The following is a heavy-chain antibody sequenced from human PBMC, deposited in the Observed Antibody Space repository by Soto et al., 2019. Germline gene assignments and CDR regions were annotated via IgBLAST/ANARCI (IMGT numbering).Heavy chain of an antibody. D-gene: IGHD2-15*01. CDR1: GLNFEKCS. J-gene: IGHJ4*02. Sequence: GGSLRLSCAASGLNFEKCSMNWVRQPPGKGPEWLASISPASTYIRYADSVKVRFTISRDNARNSLSLQMMSLRADDTAMYYCAADTGDIEVVPATTWGQGTLVTVSS. V-gene: IGHV3-21*04. CDR3: AADTGDIEVVPATT. CDR2: ISPASTYI.